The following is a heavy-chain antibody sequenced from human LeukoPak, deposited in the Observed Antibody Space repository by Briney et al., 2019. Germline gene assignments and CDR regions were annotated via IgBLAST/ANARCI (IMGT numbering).Heavy chain of an antibody. V-gene: IGHV3-30*02. CDR1: GFTFSSYG. J-gene: IGHJ4*02. CDR2: IRYDGSNK. CDR3: AGRKYYYDSSGYQSDY. D-gene: IGHD3-22*01. Sequence: GGSLRLSCAASGFTFSSYGMHWVRQAPGKGLEWVAFIRYDGSNKYYADSVKGRFTIPRDNSKNTLYLQMNSLRAEDTAVYYCAGRKYYYDSSGYQSDYWGQGTLVTVSS.